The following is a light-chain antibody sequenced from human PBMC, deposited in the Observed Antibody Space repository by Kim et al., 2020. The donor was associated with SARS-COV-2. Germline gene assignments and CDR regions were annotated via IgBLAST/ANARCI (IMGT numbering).Light chain of an antibody. J-gene: IGKJ5*01. V-gene: IGKV1-9*01. CDR2: AAS. CDR1: QGISSY. CDR3: QQLNTYPRVT. Sequence: SVVDRVTITCRASQGISSYLAWYQQKPGKAPELLIYAASTLQNGVPSRFSGSGSGTEFTLTISSLQPEDFATYYCQQLNTYPRVTFGLGTRLEIK.